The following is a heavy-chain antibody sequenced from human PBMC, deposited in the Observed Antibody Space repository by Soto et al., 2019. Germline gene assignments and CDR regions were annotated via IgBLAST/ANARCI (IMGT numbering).Heavy chain of an antibody. CDR1: GFTFSSYS. D-gene: IGHD3-3*01. CDR3: ARDFRGQYYDFWSGYTMGVAFDI. J-gene: IGHJ3*02. CDR2: ISSSSSYI. V-gene: IGHV3-21*01. Sequence: GGSLRLSCAASGFTFSSYSMNWVRQAPGKGLEWVSSISSSSSYIYYADSVKGRFTISRDNAKNSLYLQMNSLRAEDTAVYYCARDFRGQYYDFWSGYTMGVAFDIWGQGTMVTVSS.